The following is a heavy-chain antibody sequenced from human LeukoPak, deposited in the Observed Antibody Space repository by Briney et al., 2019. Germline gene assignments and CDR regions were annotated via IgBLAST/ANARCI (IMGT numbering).Heavy chain of an antibody. J-gene: IGHJ4*02. CDR1: GFTFSSYA. D-gene: IGHD7-27*01. CDR2: ISYDGSNK. V-gene: IGHV3-30-3*01. CDR3: ARVLGDY. Sequence: QPGGSLRLSCAASGFTFSSYAMHWVRQAPGKGLEWVAVISYDGSNKYYADSVKGRFTISRDNSKNTLYLQMNSLRAEDTAVYYCARVLGDYWGQGTLVTVSS.